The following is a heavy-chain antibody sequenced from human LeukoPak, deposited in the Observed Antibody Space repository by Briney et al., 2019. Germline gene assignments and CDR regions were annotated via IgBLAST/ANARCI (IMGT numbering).Heavy chain of an antibody. D-gene: IGHD2-8*02. J-gene: IGHJ4*02. Sequence: SETLSLTCTVSGGSISSGDYYWSWIRQPPGKGLEWIGYIYYSGSTYYNPSLKSRVTISVDTSKNQFSLKLSSVTAADTAVYYCAKGTGGTFYYFDYWGQGTLVTVSS. CDR3: AKGTGGTFYYFDY. CDR1: GGSISSGDYY. V-gene: IGHV4-30-4*01. CDR2: IYYSGST.